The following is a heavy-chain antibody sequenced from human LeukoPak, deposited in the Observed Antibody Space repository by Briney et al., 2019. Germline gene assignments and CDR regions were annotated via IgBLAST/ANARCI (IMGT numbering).Heavy chain of an antibody. D-gene: IGHD4-11*01. Sequence: SETLSLTCAVYGGSFSGYYWSWIRQPPGKGLEWIGEINHSGSTNYNPSLKGRVTMSVDTSKNQFSLKLSSVTAADTAVYYCARSDYTSWFDPWGQGTLVTVSS. CDR1: GGSFSGYY. CDR2: INHSGST. V-gene: IGHV4-34*01. CDR3: ARSDYTSWFDP. J-gene: IGHJ5*02.